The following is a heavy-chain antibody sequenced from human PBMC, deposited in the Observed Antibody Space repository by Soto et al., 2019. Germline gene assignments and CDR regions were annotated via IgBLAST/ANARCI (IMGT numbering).Heavy chain of an antibody. CDR3: ARDGTYYDFWSGHISNWFDP. CDR1: GFTFSDYY. J-gene: IGHJ5*02. D-gene: IGHD3-3*01. V-gene: IGHV3-11*01. CDR2: ISSSGSTI. Sequence: GGSLRLSCAASGFTFSDYYMSWIRQAPGKGLEWVSYISSSGSTIYYADSVKGRFTISRDNAKNSLYLQMNSLRAEDTAVYYCARDGTYYDFWSGHISNWFDPWGQGTLVTVSS.